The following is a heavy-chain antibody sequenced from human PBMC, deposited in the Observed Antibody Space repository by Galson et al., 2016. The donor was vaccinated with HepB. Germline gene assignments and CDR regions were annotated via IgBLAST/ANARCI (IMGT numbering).Heavy chain of an antibody. Sequence: SLRLSCAASGFTFSSYPMVWVRQAPGKRPEAVSGISDNADRTYYIDSVKGRFTISRDNANNMLYLQIDNLRVDDTAVFYCAKVLSVTRHYWYGTHVWGKGTTVTVSS. J-gene: IGHJ6*04. CDR3: AKVLSVTRHYWYGTHV. CDR1: GFTFSSYP. D-gene: IGHD4-17*01. CDR2: ISDNADRT. V-gene: IGHV3-23*01.